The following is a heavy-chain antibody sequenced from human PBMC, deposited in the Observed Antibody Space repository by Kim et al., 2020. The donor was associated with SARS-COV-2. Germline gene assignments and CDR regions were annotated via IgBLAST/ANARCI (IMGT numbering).Heavy chain of an antibody. CDR3: ARRGNQSKYRSSSSWHLSY. J-gene: IGHJ4*02. D-gene: IGHD6-13*01. CDR2: ISSSSSYI. V-gene: IGHV3-21*01. CDR1: GFTFSSYS. Sequence: GGSLRLSCAASGFTFSSYSMNWVRQAPGKGLEWVSSISSSSSYIYYADSVKGRFTISRDNAKNSLYLQMNSLRAEDTAVYYCARRGNQSKYRSSSSWHLSYWGQGTLVTVSS.